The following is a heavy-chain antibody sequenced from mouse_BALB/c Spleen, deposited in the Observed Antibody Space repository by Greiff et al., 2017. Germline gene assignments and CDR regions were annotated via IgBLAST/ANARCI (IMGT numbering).Heavy chain of an antibody. Sequence: VKLMESGPGLVAPSQSLSITCTVSGFSLTSYGVHWVRQPPGKGLEWLGVIWAGGSTNYNSALMSRLSISKDNSKSQVFLKMNSLQTDDTAMYYCARGYGNPHMDYWGQGTSVTVSS. CDR1: GFSLTSYG. V-gene: IGHV2-9*02. CDR2: IWAGGST. D-gene: IGHD2-1*01. CDR3: ARGYGNPHMDY. J-gene: IGHJ4*01.